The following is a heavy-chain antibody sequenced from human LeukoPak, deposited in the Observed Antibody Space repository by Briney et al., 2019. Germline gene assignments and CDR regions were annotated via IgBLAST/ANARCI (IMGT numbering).Heavy chain of an antibody. CDR2: INSDGNIT. CDR1: GFTFSSYW. V-gene: IGHV3-74*01. J-gene: IGHJ4*02. D-gene: IGHD6-6*01. Sequence: PGGSLRLSCAASGFTFSSYWMHSVRQAPGKGLVWVSRINSDGNITTYADSVKGRLTISRDNAKNTLYQQMNSPRAKDTSVSYFVREYTSSSGRAFDYWGQGTLVTVSS. CDR3: VREYTSSSGRAFDY.